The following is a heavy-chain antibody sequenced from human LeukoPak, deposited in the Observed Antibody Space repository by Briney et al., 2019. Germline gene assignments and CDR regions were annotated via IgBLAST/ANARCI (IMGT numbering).Heavy chain of an antibody. CDR1: GFTFSSYA. J-gene: IGHJ4*02. CDR2: ISGSGGST. CDR3: AKETITMIVVVIATSFDY. V-gene: IGHV3-23*01. Sequence: GGSLRLSCAASGFTFSSYAVSWVRQAPGKGLEWVSAISGSGGSTYYADSVKGRFTISRDNSKNTLYLQMNSLRAEDTAVYYCAKETITMIVVVIATSFDYWGQGTLVTVSS. D-gene: IGHD3-22*01.